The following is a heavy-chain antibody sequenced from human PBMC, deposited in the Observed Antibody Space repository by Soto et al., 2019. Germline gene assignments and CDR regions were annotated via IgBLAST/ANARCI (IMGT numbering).Heavy chain of an antibody. CDR3: AREKRFLPRYFDL. J-gene: IGHJ4*02. CDR2: ISSDGTTI. CDR1: GFTFSNYY. V-gene: IGHV3-74*01. D-gene: IGHD3-3*01. Sequence: PGGSLRLSCAASGFTFSNYYMHWVRQAPGKGPVWVSRISSDGTTITYADSVKGRFTISRDNAKNSLYLQMNSLRAEDTAVYYCAREKRFLPRYFDLWGQGTPVTVSS.